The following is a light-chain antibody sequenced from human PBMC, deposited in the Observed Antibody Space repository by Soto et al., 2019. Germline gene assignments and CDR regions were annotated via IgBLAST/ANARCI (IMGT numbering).Light chain of an antibody. Sequence: QSVLTQPPSASGTPGQRVTISCSGSSSNIGSNTVSWYQQLPGTAPKLLIYSNNQRPSGVPDRFSGSKSGTSASLAISGLQSEDEADYYCAAWDDSLNVPYVFGTGTKVTVL. V-gene: IGLV1-44*01. J-gene: IGLJ1*01. CDR3: AAWDDSLNVPYV. CDR1: SSNIGSNT. CDR2: SNN.